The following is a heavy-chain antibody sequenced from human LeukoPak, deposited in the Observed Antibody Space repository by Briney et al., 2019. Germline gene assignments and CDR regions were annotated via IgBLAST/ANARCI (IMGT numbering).Heavy chain of an antibody. D-gene: IGHD3-22*01. J-gene: IGHJ5*02. CDR3: ASSYYYDSSGYYNWFDP. CDR1: GYTFASYT. V-gene: IGHV1-8*01. Sequence: ASVKVSCKTSGYTFASYTINWVRQDTGQGLEWMGWMDPKSGDTGYAQKLQGRVTMTSNTSISTAYMELSSLRSEDTAVYYCASSYYYDSSGYYNWFDPWGQGTLVTVSS. CDR2: MDPKSGDT.